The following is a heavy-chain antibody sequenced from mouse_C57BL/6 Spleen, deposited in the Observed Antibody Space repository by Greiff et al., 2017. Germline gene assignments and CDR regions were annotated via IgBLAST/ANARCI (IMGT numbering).Heavy chain of an antibody. D-gene: IGHD2-4*01. CDR3: ARRTIYYDYDEGLYAMDY. CDR1: GFTFSDYG. V-gene: IGHV5-17*01. CDR2: ISSGSSTI. J-gene: IGHJ4*01. Sequence: EVMLVESGGGLVKPGGSLKLSCAASGFTFSDYGMHWVRQAPEKGLEWVAYISSGSSTIYYADTVKGRFTISRDNAKNTLFLQMTSLRSEDTAMYYCARRTIYYDYDEGLYAMDYWGQGTSVTVSS.